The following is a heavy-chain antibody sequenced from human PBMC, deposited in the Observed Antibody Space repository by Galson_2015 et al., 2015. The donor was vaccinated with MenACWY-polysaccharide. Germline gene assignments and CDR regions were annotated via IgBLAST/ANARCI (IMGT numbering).Heavy chain of an antibody. J-gene: IGHJ1*01. Sequence: SLRLSCAASGFNFANYAMHWVRQAPGKGLEWVAGITWNGGKAGYADSVKGRFTISRDNAKNSLYLQMNSLRAEDTALYYCTKDHADYTTSWDHQPGDWGQGTLVTVSS. CDR1: GFNFANYA. D-gene: IGHD6-13*01. CDR2: ITWNGGKA. V-gene: IGHV3-9*01. CDR3: TKDHADYTTSWDHQPGD.